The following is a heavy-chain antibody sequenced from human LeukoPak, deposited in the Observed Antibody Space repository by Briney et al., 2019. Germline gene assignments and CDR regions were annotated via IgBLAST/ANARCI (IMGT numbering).Heavy chain of an antibody. CDR3: ARGVYNYALDF. CDR1: GFTFSNYW. CDR2: IKQDGSDK. J-gene: IGHJ4*02. Sequence: PGGSLRLSCAASGFTFSNYWRRWVRQAPGKGLEWVANIKQDGSDKYYVDSVKGRFTISRDNAKHSLYLQMNSLRAEDTAVYYCARGVYNYALDFWGQGTLVTVSS. V-gene: IGHV3-7*04. D-gene: IGHD3-10*01.